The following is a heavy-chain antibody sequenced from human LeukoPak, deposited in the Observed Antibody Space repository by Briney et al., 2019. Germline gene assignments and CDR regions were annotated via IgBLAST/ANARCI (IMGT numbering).Heavy chain of an antibody. V-gene: IGHV4-59*01. CDR3: ARDSRGGGPDFDY. CDR1: GGSISSYY. D-gene: IGHD3-16*01. CDR2: IYYSGTPT. J-gene: IGHJ4*02. Sequence: SETLSLTCTVSGGSISSYYWSWIRQPPGKGLEWIGYIYYSGTPTSYNPSLKSRVTISIDTSRNQSSLKLSSVTAADTAVYYCARDSRGGGPDFDYWGQGTLVTVSS.